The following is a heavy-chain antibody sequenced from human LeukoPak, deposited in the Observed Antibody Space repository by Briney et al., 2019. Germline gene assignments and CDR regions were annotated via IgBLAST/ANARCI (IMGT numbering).Heavy chain of an antibody. CDR2: IKQDGSEK. Sequence: GGSLRLSCTASGFAFSNFWMSWVRQAPGKGLEWVANIKQDGSEKYYVGSVKGRFTISRDNAKNSLDLQMNSLRAEDTAVYYCARRLKQDATKTFDYWGQGTLVTVSS. D-gene: IGHD5-12*01. V-gene: IGHV3-7*01. CDR1: GFAFSNFW. CDR3: ARRLKQDATKTFDY. J-gene: IGHJ4*02.